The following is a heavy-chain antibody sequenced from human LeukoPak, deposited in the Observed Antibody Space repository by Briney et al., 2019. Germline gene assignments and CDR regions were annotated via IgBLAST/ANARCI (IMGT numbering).Heavy chain of an antibody. CDR2: ISAFNGNT. V-gene: IGHV1-18*01. Sequence: ASVKVSCKASGYSFTSYGISWVRQAPGQGLDWMLWISAFNGNTNYAQNLQGRVTMTTDTSTSTAYMELRSLRSDDTAVYYCARDQSIAVAGWFDPWGQGTLVTVSS. CDR1: GYSFTSYG. D-gene: IGHD6-13*01. CDR3: ARDQSIAVAGWFDP. J-gene: IGHJ5*02.